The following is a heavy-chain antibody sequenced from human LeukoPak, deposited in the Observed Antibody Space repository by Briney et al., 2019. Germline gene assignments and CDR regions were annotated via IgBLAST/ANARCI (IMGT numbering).Heavy chain of an antibody. V-gene: IGHV3-30*02. CDR1: GFTFSSYW. Sequence: PGGSLRLSCAASGFTFSSYWMHWVRQAPGKGLEWVAFIRYDGSNKYYADSVKGRFTISRDNSKNTLYLQLISLRAEDTAAYYCAKDLLLRGVSYFDYWGQGTLVTVSS. CDR3: AKDLLLRGVSYFDY. D-gene: IGHD3-10*01. J-gene: IGHJ4*02. CDR2: IRYDGSNK.